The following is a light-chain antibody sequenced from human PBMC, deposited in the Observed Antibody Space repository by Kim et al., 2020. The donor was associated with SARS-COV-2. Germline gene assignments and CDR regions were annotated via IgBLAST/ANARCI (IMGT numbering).Light chain of an antibody. J-gene: IGKJ4*01. CDR3: QQRSNWPRGSFT. CDR1: QSVSSY. Sequence: EIVLTQSPATLSLSPGERATLSCRASQSVSSYLAWYQQKPGQAPRLLIYDASNRATGIPARFSGSGSGTDFTLTISSLEPEDFAVYYCQQRSNWPRGSFTFGGGTKVDIK. V-gene: IGKV3-11*01. CDR2: DAS.